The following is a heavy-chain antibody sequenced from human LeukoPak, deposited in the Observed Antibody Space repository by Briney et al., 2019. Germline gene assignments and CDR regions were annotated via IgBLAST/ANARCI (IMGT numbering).Heavy chain of an antibody. J-gene: IGHJ3*02. Sequence: GGALRLSCAASGFTFSSYAMSWVRQAPGKGLEWVSAIRDSGSSTHYADSVKGRFTTSRDNSKNTLFLQMNSLRAEDTAVYYCARDGGSNWYGAFDIWGQGTMVTVSS. D-gene: IGHD6-13*01. CDR3: ARDGGSNWYGAFDI. CDR2: IRDSGSST. V-gene: IGHV3-23*01. CDR1: GFTFSSYA.